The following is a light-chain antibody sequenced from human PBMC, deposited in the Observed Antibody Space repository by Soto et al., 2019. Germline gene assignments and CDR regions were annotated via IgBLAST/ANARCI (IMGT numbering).Light chain of an antibody. J-gene: IGLJ3*02. CDR3: SSYTSSSTLL. CDR1: TSDIGGYNY. Sequence: QSVLTQPASVSGSPGQSITISCSGSTSDIGGYNYVSWYRHHPGKVPKVMIYEVSNRPSGVSNRFSGSKSGNTASLTISGLQAEDEADYYCSSYTSSSTLLFGGGTKVTVL. CDR2: EVS. V-gene: IGLV2-14*01.